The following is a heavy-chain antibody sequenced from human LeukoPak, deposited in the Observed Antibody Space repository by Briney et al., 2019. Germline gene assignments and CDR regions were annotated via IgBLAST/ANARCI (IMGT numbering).Heavy chain of an antibody. D-gene: IGHD1-14*01. CDR1: GFTFSSYS. J-gene: IGHJ4*02. Sequence: PGGSLRLSCAASGFTFSSYSMNWVRQAPGKGLEYVSAISSNGGSTYYADSVKGRFTISRDNSKNTLYLQMSSLRAEDTAVYYCVKETSNHGPDYWGQGTLVTVSS. CDR3: VKETSNHGPDY. V-gene: IGHV3-64D*09. CDR2: ISSNGGST.